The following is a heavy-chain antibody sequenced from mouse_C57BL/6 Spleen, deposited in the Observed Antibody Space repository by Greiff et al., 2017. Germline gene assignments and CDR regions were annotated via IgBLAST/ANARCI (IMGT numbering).Heavy chain of an antibody. J-gene: IGHJ1*03. D-gene: IGHD1-1*01. Sequence: VQLQQSGPELVKPGASVKIPCKASGYTFTDYNMDWVKQSHGTSLEWIGDINPNNGGTIYNQKFKGKATLTVDKSSSTAYMELRSLTSEDTAVYYCARTGNYYGSSYWYFDVWGTGTTVTVSS. V-gene: IGHV1-18*01. CDR1: GYTFTDYN. CDR3: ARTGNYYGSSYWYFDV. CDR2: INPNNGGT.